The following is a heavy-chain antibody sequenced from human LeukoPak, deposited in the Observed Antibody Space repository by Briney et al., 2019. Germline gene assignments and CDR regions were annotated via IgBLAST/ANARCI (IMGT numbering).Heavy chain of an antibody. CDR3: AREAPGYYDSSGYDAFDI. Sequence: ASVKVSCKASGYTFTGYYMHWVRQAPGQGLEWMGWINPNSGGTNYAQKFQGRVTMTRDTSISTAYMELSRLRSDDTAVYYCAREAPGYYDSSGYDAFDIWGQGTMVTVSS. V-gene: IGHV1-2*02. J-gene: IGHJ3*02. D-gene: IGHD3-22*01. CDR2: INPNSGGT. CDR1: GYTFTGYY.